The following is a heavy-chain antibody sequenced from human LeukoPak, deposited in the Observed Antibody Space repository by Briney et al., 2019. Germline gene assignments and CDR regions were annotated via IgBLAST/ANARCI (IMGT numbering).Heavy chain of an antibody. CDR2: IWDDGNNK. D-gene: IGHD3-9*01. V-gene: IGHV3-33*01. J-gene: IGHJ4*02. CDR3: ARSTSSEYDIYHFDY. Sequence: PGGSLRPSYAASGLTFSSYGMHWARQAPGKGLEWVAVIWDDGNNKYYADSVKGRFTISRDNSKNTLYLQMNSLRAEDTAVYYCARSTSSEYDIYHFDYWGQGTLVTVSS. CDR1: GLTFSSYG.